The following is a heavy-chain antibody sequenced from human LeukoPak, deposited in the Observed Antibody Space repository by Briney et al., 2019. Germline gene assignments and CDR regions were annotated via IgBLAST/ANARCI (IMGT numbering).Heavy chain of an antibody. V-gene: IGHV3-33*06. J-gene: IGHJ4*02. CDR3: AKDRTLAAAGTDVDY. CDR1: GFTFSSYG. D-gene: IGHD6-13*01. CDR2: IWYDGSNK. Sequence: GRSLRLSCAASGFTFSSYGMHWVRQAPGKGLEWVAVIWYDGSNKYYAGSVKGRFTISRDNSKNTLYLQMNSLRAEDTAVYYCAKDRTLAAAGTDVDYWGQGTLVTVSS.